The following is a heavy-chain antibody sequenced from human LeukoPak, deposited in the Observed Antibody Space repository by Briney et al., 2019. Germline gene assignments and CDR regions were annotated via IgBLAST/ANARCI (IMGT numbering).Heavy chain of an antibody. CDR2: INHSGST. CDR1: GGSFSGYY. D-gene: IGHD3-16*02. CDR3: ARAVGELSLGPQFDY. V-gene: IGHV4-34*01. Sequence: PSETLSLTCAVYGGSFSGYYWSWIRQPPGKGLEWIGEINHSGSTNYNPSLKSRVTISVDTSKNQFSLKLSSVTAADTAVYYCARAVGELSLGPQFDYWGQGTLVAVSS. J-gene: IGHJ4*02.